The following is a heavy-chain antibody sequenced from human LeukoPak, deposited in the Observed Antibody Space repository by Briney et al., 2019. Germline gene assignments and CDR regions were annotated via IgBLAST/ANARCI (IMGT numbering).Heavy chain of an antibody. Sequence: ASVKVSCKASGYTFTSYDINWVRQATGQGLEWMGWMNPNSGNTGYAQKFQGRVTMTRNTSISTAYMELSSLRSEDTAVYYCARKGYVPRPFGVVIMRNYYGMDVWGQGTTVTVSS. CDR2: MNPNSGNT. CDR1: GYTFTSYD. D-gene: IGHD3-3*01. CDR3: ARKGYVPRPFGVVIMRNYYGMDV. V-gene: IGHV1-8*01. J-gene: IGHJ6*02.